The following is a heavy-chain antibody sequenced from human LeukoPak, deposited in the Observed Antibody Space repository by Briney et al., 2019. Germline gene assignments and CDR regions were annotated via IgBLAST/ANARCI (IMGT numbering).Heavy chain of an antibody. V-gene: IGHV3-11*01. Sequence: GGSLRLYCAASGFTFSDYYMSWIRQAPGKGLEWVSYISSSGSTIYYADSVKGRFTISRDNAKNSLYLQMNSLRAEDTAVYYCARDRWLQLGAFDIWGQGTMVTVSS. D-gene: IGHD5-24*01. CDR1: GFTFSDYY. J-gene: IGHJ3*02. CDR2: ISSSGSTI. CDR3: ARDRWLQLGAFDI.